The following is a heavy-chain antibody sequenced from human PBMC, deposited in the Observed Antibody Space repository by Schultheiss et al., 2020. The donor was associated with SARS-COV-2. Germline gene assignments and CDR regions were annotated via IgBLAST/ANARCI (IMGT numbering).Heavy chain of an antibody. CDR2: ISGSGGST. V-gene: IGHV3-23*01. CDR3: ARDGAVAGTPFDY. CDR1: GFTFSSYA. J-gene: IGHJ4*02. Sequence: GGSLRLSCAASGFTFSSYAMHWVRQETGKSLEWVSAISGSGGSTYYADSVKGRFTISRDNSKNTLYLQMNSLRAEDTAVYYCARDGAVAGTPFDYWGQGTLVTVSS. D-gene: IGHD6-19*01.